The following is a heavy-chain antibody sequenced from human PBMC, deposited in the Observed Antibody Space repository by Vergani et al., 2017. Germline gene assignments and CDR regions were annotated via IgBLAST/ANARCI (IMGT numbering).Heavy chain of an antibody. CDR3: AKYVTYYYGSGSPHDY. Sequence: QVQLVESGGGVVQPGGSLRLSCAASGFTFSSYGMHWLRQAPGKGQEWVAFIRYDGSNKYYADSVKGRFTISRDNSKNTLYLQMNSLRAEDTAVYYCAKYVTYYYGSGSPHDYWGQGTLVTVSS. CDR1: GFTFSSYG. V-gene: IGHV3-30*02. D-gene: IGHD3-10*01. CDR2: IRYDGSNK. J-gene: IGHJ4*02.